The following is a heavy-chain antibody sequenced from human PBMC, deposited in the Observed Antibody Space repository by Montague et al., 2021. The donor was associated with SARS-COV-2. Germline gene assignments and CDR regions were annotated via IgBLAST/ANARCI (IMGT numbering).Heavy chain of an antibody. V-gene: IGHV4-39*07. J-gene: IGHJ6*02. D-gene: IGHD6-13*01. Sequence: TLSLTCTVSGGSISSSSYYWGWIRQPPGKGLEWIGSIYYSGSTYYNPSLKSRVTISVDTSKNQFSLKLSSVTAADTAVYYCARVGRQQLVRLSGMDVWGQGTTVTVSS. CDR3: ARVGRQQLVRLSGMDV. CDR1: GGSISSSSYY. CDR2: IYYSGST.